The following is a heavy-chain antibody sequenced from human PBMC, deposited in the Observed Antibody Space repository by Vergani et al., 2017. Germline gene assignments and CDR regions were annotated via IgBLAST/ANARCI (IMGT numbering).Heavy chain of an antibody. V-gene: IGHV1-69*13. Sequence: QVQLVQSGAEVKKPGSSVKVSCKASGGTFSSYAISWVRQAPGQGLEWMGRIIPIFGTANYAQKFQGRVTITADEPTSTAYMELSSLRSEDTAVYYCARVGYCSSTSCPDAFDIWGQGTMVTVSS. CDR1: GGTFSSYA. D-gene: IGHD2-2*01. J-gene: IGHJ3*02. CDR3: ARVGYCSSTSCPDAFDI. CDR2: IIPIFGTA.